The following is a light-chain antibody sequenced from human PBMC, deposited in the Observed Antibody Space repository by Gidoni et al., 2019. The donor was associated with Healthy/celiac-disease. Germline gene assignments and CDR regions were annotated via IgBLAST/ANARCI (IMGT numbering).Light chain of an antibody. J-gene: IGKJ4*01. CDR2: GAS. V-gene: IGKV3-20*01. Sequence: EIVLPQSPGTLSLSPGERATLSCRASQSVSSSYLAWYQQKPGQAPRLLLEGASSRATGIPDRFSGSGSGTDFTLTISRLEPEDFAVYSCQQYGSSPLTFGGGTKVEIK. CDR3: QQYGSSPLT. CDR1: QSVSSSY.